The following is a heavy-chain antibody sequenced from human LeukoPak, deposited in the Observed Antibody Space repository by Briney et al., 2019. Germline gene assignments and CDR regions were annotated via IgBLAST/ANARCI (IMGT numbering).Heavy chain of an antibody. D-gene: IGHD6-19*01. J-gene: IGHJ4*02. CDR2: ISSNGGST. V-gene: IGHV3-64*01. CDR1: GFTFSSYA. CDR3: ARGGYSSGWQLGY. Sequence: GGSLRLSCAASGFTFSSYAMHWVRQAPGKGLEYVSAISSNGGSTYYANSVKGRFTISRDNSKNTLYLQMGSLRAEDMAVYYCARGGYSSGWQLGYWGQGTLVTVSS.